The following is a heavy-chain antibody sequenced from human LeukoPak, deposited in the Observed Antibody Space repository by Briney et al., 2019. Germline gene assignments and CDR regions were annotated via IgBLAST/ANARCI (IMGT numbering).Heavy chain of an antibody. Sequence: SETLSLTCTVSGYSISSGYYWGWIRQPPGKGLEWIRSIYHSGSTYYNPSLKSRVTISVDTSKNQFSLKLSSVTAADTAVYYCASSTPIYGSGSPHWGQGTLVTVSS. CDR3: ASSTPIYGSGSPH. J-gene: IGHJ4*02. V-gene: IGHV4-38-2*02. D-gene: IGHD3-10*01. CDR1: GYSISSGYY. CDR2: IYHSGST.